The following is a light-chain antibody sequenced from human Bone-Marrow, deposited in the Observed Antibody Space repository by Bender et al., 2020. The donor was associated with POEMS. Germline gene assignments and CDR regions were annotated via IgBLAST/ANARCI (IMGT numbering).Light chain of an antibody. Sequence: SYELTQPPSVSVSPGQTARITCSGDALANLYTFWYQQKPGQAPVVVIYKDSERPSGIPERFSGSTSGNTAILTISGTQAVDEAEYYCQAWDSATGVFGGGTKLTVL. J-gene: IGLJ3*02. CDR2: KDS. CDR1: ALANLY. CDR3: QAWDSATGV. V-gene: IGLV3-25*02.